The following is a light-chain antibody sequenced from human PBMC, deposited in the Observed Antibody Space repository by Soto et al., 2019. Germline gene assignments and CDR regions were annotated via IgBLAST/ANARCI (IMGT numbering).Light chain of an antibody. J-gene: IGLJ2*01. CDR2: NNH. Sequence: QSVLMQPPSMSGAPGQRVTISCTGTSSNIGAGFHVHWYQQLPGTAPKLLIYNNHYRPSGVSDRFSGSKSGPSASLAITGLQVEDEADYYCQSYDRSLSGSVFGGGTKLTVL. V-gene: IGLV1-40*01. CDR1: SSNIGAGFH. CDR3: QSYDRSLSGSV.